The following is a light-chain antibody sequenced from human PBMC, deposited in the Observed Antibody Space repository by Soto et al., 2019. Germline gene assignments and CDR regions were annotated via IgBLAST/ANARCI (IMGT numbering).Light chain of an antibody. CDR1: QSVPKNY. CDR2: GPS. CDR3: HQYTNSPQT. Sequence: EIVLTQSPGTLSLSPGERATLSCRASQSVPKNYLAWYQQKPGQAPRLLIYGPSSRATGIPDRFSGSGSGKDFTLSISTLEPEDFAMYYCHQYTNSPQTFGQGTKVEIK. J-gene: IGKJ1*01. V-gene: IGKV3-20*01.